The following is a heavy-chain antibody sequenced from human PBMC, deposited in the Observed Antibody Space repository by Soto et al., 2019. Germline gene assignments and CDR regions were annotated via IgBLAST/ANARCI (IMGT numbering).Heavy chain of an antibody. V-gene: IGHV4-39*01. CDR1: GGSISSNSYY. J-gene: IGHJ5*02. Sequence: SENPSLTCSVSGGSISSNSYYWGWIRQPPRKGLEWIGTIYYNGNTFYNPSLKSRVTISVDTSQNQFSLKLTSVTAADTATYYCARCLYFYDIRTWFDPWGQGTLVIVSS. D-gene: IGHD3-22*01. CDR3: ARCLYFYDIRTWFDP. CDR2: IYYNGNT.